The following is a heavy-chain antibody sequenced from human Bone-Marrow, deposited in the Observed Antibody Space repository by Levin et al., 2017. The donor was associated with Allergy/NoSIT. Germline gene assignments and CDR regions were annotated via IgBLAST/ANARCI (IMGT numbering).Heavy chain of an antibody. J-gene: IGHJ4*02. CDR2: VIPILGRT. D-gene: IGHD2-21*01. Sequence: ASVKVSCKASGGTFNTYSISWVRQAPGQGLEWMGRVIPILGRTNSAPKFHDRVTFTADKSANTAYMEISRLTSEDTAVYYCARGVQLWYHFDYWGQGTLITVSS. CDR3: ARGVQLWYHFDY. CDR1: GGTFNTYS. V-gene: IGHV1-69*02.